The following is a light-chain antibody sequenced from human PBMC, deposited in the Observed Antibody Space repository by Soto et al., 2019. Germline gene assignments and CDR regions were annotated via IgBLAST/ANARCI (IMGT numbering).Light chain of an antibody. J-gene: IGLJ1*01. Sequence: QSVLTQPPSASGSPGQSVTISCTGTSSDVGGYNYVSWYQQHPGKAPKLMIYEVSKRPSGVPDRFSGSKSGNTASLTVSGLQAEDEADYYCSSYAGSINWVFGNGTKVTV. CDR2: EVS. CDR3: SSYAGSINWV. V-gene: IGLV2-8*01. CDR1: SSDVGGYNY.